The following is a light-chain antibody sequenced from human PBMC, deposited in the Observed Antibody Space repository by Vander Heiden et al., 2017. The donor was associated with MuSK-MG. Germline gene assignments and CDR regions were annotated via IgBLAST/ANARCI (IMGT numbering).Light chain of an antibody. Sequence: QSALTQPASVTGSPGQSITISCTGTSSEVGSDNYVSWYPQHPGNAPTLIVFDVTGRPAGVSSLFSGSKSGNTSSLTISGLQAEDESDYYFSSFSSNSPVLFGGGTKVTVL. CDR1: SSEVGSDNY. CDR2: DVT. V-gene: IGLV2-14*03. CDR3: SSFSSNSPVL. J-gene: IGLJ2*01.